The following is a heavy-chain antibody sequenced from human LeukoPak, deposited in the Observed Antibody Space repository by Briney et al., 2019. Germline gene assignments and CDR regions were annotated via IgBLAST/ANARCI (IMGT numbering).Heavy chain of an antibody. CDR2: IIPIFSTA. J-gene: IGHJ4*02. CDR1: GGTFISYA. CDR3: ARDDLSISGYDFMGY. D-gene: IGHD5-12*01. V-gene: IGHV1-69*13. Sequence: ASVKVSCKASGGTFISYAISWVRQAPGQGLEWMGGIIPIFSTANYAQKFQGRVTITADESTSTAYMELSSLRSEDTAVYYCARDDLSISGYDFMGYWGQGTLVTVSS.